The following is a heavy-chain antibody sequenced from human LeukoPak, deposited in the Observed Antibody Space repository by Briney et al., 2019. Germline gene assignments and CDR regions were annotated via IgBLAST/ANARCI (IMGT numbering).Heavy chain of an antibody. CDR2: INHSGST. CDR3: ARTRWERPIFDY. D-gene: IGHD1-26*01. J-gene: IGHJ4*02. Sequence: SETLSLTCAVYGGSFSGYYWSWIRQPPGKGLEWIGEINHSGSTNYNPSLKSRVTISVDTPKNQFSLKLSSVTAADTAVYYCARTRWERPIFDYWGQGTLVTVSS. CDR1: GGSFSGYY. V-gene: IGHV4-34*01.